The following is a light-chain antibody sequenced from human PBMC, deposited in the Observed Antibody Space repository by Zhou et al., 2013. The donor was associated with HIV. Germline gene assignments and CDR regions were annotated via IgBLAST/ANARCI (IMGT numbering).Light chain of an antibody. CDR1: QGISSY. CDR2: AAS. Sequence: AIRMTQSPSSLSASTGDRVTITCRASQGISSYLAWYQQKPGKAPKLLIYAASTLQSGVPSRFSGSGSGTDFTLTISCLQSEDFATYYCQQYYSYPPFTFGP. V-gene: IGKV1-8*01. J-gene: IGKJ3*01. CDR3: QQYYSYPPFT.